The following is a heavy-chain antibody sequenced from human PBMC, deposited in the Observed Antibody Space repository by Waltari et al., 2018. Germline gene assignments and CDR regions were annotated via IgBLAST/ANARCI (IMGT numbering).Heavy chain of an antibody. CDR3: AREPSYCGSDCPLDY. D-gene: IGHD2-21*01. CDR1: GFTFSDHY. Sequence: EVQLVESGGGLVQPGGSLRLSCSASGFTFSDHYMDWVRQAPGREREGVGRARNEANSDYTEQAASVKGRFTISRDESKNSLYLQMNSLKTADTAVYYCAREPSYCGSDCPLDYWGQGTLVTVSS. CDR2: ARNEANSDYT. J-gene: IGHJ4*02. V-gene: IGHV3-72*01.